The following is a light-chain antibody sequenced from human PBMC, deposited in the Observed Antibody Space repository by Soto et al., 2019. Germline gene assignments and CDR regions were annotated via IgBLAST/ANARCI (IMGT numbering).Light chain of an antibody. CDR2: EVS. CDR3: SSYTSSSVV. Sequence: QSALTQPASVSGSPGQSITISCTGTSSDVGGYNYVSWYQQHPGKAPKLMIYEVSNRPSGVSNRFSGSKSGNTASLTISGIQAADEADYYCSSYTSSSVVFGGGTKLTVL. CDR1: SSDVGGYNY. J-gene: IGLJ2*01. V-gene: IGLV2-14*01.